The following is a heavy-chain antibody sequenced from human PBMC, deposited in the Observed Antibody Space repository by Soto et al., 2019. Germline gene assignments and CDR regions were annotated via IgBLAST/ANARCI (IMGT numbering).Heavy chain of an antibody. Sequence: SETLSLTCAVSGDSISNSKWWTWVRQTPGKGLEWIGKIDHNGITNYNPSLESRVTILKDNSKNQLSLKLSSVTGADSAVYYCVRLNRDYYYYGMDVWGQGATATVSS. CDR1: GDSISNSKW. J-gene: IGHJ6*02. V-gene: IGHV4-4*02. CDR3: VRLNRDYYYYGMDV. CDR2: IDHNGIT.